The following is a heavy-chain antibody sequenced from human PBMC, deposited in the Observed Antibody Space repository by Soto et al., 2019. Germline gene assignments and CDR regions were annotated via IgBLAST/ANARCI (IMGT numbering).Heavy chain of an antibody. CDR1: GFTFSSYA. V-gene: IGHV3-30-3*01. CDR2: ISYDGSNK. CDR3: ARGLDSSGWYNYYYYGMDV. Sequence: PGGSLRLSCAASGFTFSSYAMHWVRQAPGKWLEWVAVISYDGSNKYCADSVKGRFTISRDNSKNTLYLQMNSLRAEDTAVYYCARGLDSSGWYNYYYYGMDVWGQGXTVTVYS. J-gene: IGHJ6*02. D-gene: IGHD6-19*01.